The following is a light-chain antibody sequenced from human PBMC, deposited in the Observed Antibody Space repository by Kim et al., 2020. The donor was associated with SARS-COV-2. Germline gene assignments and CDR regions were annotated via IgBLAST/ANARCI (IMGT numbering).Light chain of an antibody. CDR3: KSRDSRGNVV. J-gene: IGLJ2*01. CDR2: GKD. CDR1: SLRSYY. V-gene: IGLV3-19*01. Sequence: SSELTQDPAVSVALGQTVRITCQGDSLRSYYASWYQQKPGQAPVLVFYGKDKRPSGIPDRFSGSSSGSTASLTITGAQAADEADYYCKSRDSRGNVVFGGGTKVTVL.